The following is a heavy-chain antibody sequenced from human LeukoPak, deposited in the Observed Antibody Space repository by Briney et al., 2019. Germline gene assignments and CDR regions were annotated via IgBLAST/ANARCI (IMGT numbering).Heavy chain of an antibody. D-gene: IGHD6-6*01. J-gene: IGHJ6*02. Sequence: PSETLSLTCTVSGGSISSYYWSWIRQPPGKGLEWIGYTYYSGSTNYNPSLKSRVTISVDTSKNQFSLKLSSVTAADTAVYYCARDRPLSSIAARPRGYYGMDVWGQGTTVTVSS. CDR2: TYYSGST. V-gene: IGHV4-59*01. CDR1: GGSISSYY. CDR3: ARDRPLSSIAARPRGYYGMDV.